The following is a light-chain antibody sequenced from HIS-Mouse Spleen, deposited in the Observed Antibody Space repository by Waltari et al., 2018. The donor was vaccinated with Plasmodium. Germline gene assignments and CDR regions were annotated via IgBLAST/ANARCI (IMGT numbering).Light chain of an antibody. CDR1: QSVSSY. Sequence: EIVLTQSPATLSLSPGERATLSCRASQSVSSYLAWYQQKPGQAPRLLIYEASNRATGIPARFSGSGSGTYFTLTISSLEPEDFAVYYCQQRSNWPRVLTFGGGTK. J-gene: IGKJ4*01. CDR2: EAS. CDR3: QQRSNWPRVLT. V-gene: IGKV3-11*01.